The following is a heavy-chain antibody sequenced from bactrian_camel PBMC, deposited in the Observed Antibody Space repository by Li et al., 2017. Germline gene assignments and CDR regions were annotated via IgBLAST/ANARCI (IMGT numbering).Heavy chain of an antibody. CDR3: ATGLVPYCSGAYCYTQYKY. CDR2: INSSGGL. D-gene: IGHD2*01. CDR1: GWQYNTYC. Sequence: HVQLVESGGGTVQAGGSLRLSCGIRGWQYNTYCMGWFRQAPGKEREEVAGINSSGGLYYADSVKGRFTISRDNVKNTMYLQMNSLKPEDTAVYYCATGLVPYCSGAYCYTQYKYWGQGTQVTVS. V-gene: IGHV3S57*01. J-gene: IGHJ4*01.